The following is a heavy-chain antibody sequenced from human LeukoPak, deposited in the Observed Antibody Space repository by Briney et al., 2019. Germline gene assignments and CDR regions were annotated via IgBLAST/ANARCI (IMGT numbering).Heavy chain of an antibody. CDR1: GFTFSSYA. V-gene: IGHV3-30-3*01. CDR3: ARARGRGNSAIHYYYYYGMDV. D-gene: IGHD4-23*01. Sequence: PGGSLRLSCAASGFTFSSYAIHWVRQAQGKGLEWVAVISYDGTYKYYADSVKGRFNISRDNSKNTLYLQMNSLRAEDTAVYYCARARGRGNSAIHYYYYYGMDVWGQGTTVTVSS. J-gene: IGHJ6*02. CDR2: ISYDGTYK.